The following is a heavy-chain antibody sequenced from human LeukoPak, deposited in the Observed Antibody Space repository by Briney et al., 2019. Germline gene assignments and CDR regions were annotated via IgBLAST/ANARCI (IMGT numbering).Heavy chain of an antibody. CDR3: ATSRTFDY. CDR1: GFTFRSYW. Sequence: SGGSLRLSGAASGFTFRSYWMHWVRQSPGKGLVWVSGINSDGSSTTYADSVKGRFTISRDNAKNTVYLQMNSLRAEDTAVYHCATSRTFDYWGQGTLVTVSS. J-gene: IGHJ4*02. CDR2: INSDGSST. V-gene: IGHV3-74*01.